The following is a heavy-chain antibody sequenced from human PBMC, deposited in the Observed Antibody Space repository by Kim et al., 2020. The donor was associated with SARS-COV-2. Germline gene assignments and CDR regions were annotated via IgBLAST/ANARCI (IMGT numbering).Heavy chain of an antibody. V-gene: IGHV3-33*01. D-gene: IGHD4-4*01. CDR3: ARDPMTTVTTGRLGIKPNWFDP. Sequence: GGSLRLSCAASGFTFSSYGMHWVRQAPGKGLEWVAVIWYDGSNKYYADSVKGRFTISRDNSKNTLYLQMNSLRAEDTAVYYCARDPMTTVTTGRLGIKPNWFDPWGQGTLVTVSS. J-gene: IGHJ5*02. CDR2: IWYDGSNK. CDR1: GFTFSSYG.